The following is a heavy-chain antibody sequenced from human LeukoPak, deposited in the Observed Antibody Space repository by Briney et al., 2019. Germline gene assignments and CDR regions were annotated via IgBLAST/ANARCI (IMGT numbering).Heavy chain of an antibody. D-gene: IGHD5-12*01. V-gene: IGHV4-30-2*01. CDR1: GGSISSGGYY. J-gene: IGHJ4*02. Sequence: SQTLSLTCTVSGGSISSGGYYWSWIRQPPGKGLEWIGYIYHSGSTYYNPSLKSRVTISVDTSKNQFSLKLSSVTAADTAVYYCAGVKGYSGYDLDYWGQGTLVTVSS. CDR2: IYHSGST. CDR3: AGVKGYSGYDLDY.